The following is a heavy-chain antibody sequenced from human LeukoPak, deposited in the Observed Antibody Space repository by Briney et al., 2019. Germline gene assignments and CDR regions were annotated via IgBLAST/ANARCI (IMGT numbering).Heavy chain of an antibody. J-gene: IGHJ4*02. CDR3: ARDMHSSSWYIGY. V-gene: IGHV3-21*01. D-gene: IGHD6-13*01. CDR2: ISSSSSYI. Sequence: GGSLRLSCAASGFTFSSYSMNWLRQAPGKGLEWVSSISSSSSYIYYADSVKGRFTISRDNAKNSLYLQMNSLRAEDTAVYYCARDMHSSSWYIGYWGQGTLVTVSS. CDR1: GFTFSSYS.